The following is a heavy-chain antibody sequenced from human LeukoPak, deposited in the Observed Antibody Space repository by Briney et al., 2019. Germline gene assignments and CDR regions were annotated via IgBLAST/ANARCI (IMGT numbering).Heavy chain of an antibody. CDR3: ARVLVDSGSYTESFFDY. Sequence: PSETLSLTCTVSGYSISSGYYWGWIRQPPGKGLEWIGSIYHSGSTYYNPSLKSRVTISVDTSKNQFPLKLSSVTAADTAVYYCARVLVDSGSYTESFFDYWAREPWSPSPQ. D-gene: IGHD1-26*01. V-gene: IGHV4-38-2*02. J-gene: IGHJ4*02. CDR1: GYSISSGYY. CDR2: IYHSGST.